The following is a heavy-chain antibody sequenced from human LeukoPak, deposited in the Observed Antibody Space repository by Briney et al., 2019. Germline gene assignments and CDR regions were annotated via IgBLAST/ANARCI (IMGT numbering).Heavy chain of an antibody. J-gene: IGHJ4*02. CDR1: GXTFSTYY. CDR2: ITGSSSYI. Sequence: PGGSLRLSCAASGXTFSTYYMNWVRQAPGKGLEWVSFITGSSSYIYYTDSVKGRFTISRDNSKNTVYVQMNSLRAEDTAVYYCAKEGSGSYGHDWGQGTLVTVSS. D-gene: IGHD1-26*01. V-gene: IGHV3-21*04. CDR3: AKEGSGSYGHD.